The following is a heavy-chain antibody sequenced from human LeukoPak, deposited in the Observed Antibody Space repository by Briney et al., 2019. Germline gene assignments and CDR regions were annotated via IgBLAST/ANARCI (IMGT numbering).Heavy chain of an antibody. CDR1: GGTFSSYA. D-gene: IGHD2-2*02. CDR3: ARAAYCSSTSCYIGSIGYYYYYYMDV. V-gene: IGHV1-69*05. Sequence: ASVKVSCKASGGTFSSYAISWVRQAPGQGLEWMGGIIPIFGTANYAQKFQGRVTITTDESTSTAYMELSRLRSEDTAVYYCARAAYCSSTSCYIGSIGYYYYYYMDVWGKGTTVTVSS. CDR2: IIPIFGTA. J-gene: IGHJ6*03.